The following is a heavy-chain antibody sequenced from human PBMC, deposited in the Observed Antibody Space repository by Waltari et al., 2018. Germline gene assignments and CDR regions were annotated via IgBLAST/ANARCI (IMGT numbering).Heavy chain of an antibody. D-gene: IGHD6-13*01. CDR1: GYTFTSYD. Sequence: QVQLVQSGAEVKKPGSSVKVSCKASGYTFTSYDINWVRQATGQGLEWMGWMNPNSGNTGYAQKFQGRVTITRNTSISTAYMELSSLRSEDTAVYYCARVTAAAGNAAFDIWGQGTMVTVSS. CDR3: ARVTAAAGNAAFDI. CDR2: MNPNSGNT. V-gene: IGHV1-8*03. J-gene: IGHJ3*02.